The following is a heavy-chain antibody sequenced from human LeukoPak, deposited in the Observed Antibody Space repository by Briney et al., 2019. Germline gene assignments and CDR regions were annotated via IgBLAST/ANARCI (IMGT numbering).Heavy chain of an antibody. J-gene: IGHJ3*02. D-gene: IGHD3-10*01. CDR3: ARRVTMVRGVIGDAFDI. CDR2: IYTSGST. V-gene: IGHV4-61*02. CDR1: GGSISSGSYY. Sequence: SETLSLTCTVSGGSISSGSYYWSWIRQPAGKGLEWIGRIYTSGSTNYNPSLKSRVTISVDTSKNQFSLKLNSVTAADTAVYYCARRVTMVRGVIGDAFDIWGQGTVVTVSS.